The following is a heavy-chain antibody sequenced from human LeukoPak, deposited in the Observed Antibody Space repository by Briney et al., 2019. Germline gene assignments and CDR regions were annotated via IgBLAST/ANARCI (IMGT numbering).Heavy chain of an antibody. CDR2: ISYDGSNK. V-gene: IGHV3-30*18. CDR3: AKDGAFYDILTGYYTGGFDY. J-gene: IGHJ4*02. Sequence: GGSLRLSCAASGFTLSSCGMHWVRQAPGKGLEWVAVISYDGSNKYYADSVKGRFTISRDNSKNTLYLQMNSLRAEDTAVYYCAKDGAFYDILTGYYTGGFDYWGQGTLVTVSS. D-gene: IGHD3-9*01. CDR1: GFTLSSCG.